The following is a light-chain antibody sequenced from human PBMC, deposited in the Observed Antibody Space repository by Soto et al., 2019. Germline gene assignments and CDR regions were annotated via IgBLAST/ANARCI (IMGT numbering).Light chain of an antibody. CDR1: QSVISSY. Sequence: EIVLTQSPGTLSLSPGERATLSYRASQSVISSYLAWYQQKSGQAPRLFIYGASNRATGIPDRFSGSGSGTDFTLTISRLEPEDYAVYYCQQYGSSLWTFGQGTKVDIK. J-gene: IGKJ1*01. CDR2: GAS. CDR3: QQYGSSLWT. V-gene: IGKV3-20*01.